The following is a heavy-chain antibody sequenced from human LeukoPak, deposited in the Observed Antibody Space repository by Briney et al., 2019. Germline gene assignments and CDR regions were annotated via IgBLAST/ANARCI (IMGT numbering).Heavy chain of an antibody. CDR2: ILFDGNNK. D-gene: IGHD6-13*01. Sequence: GGSLRLSCAASAFTFSTYGMHWVRQAPGKGLEWVAVILFDGNNKYYADSVRGRFTISRDNSKNTLYLQMNSLRDEDTAVYYCAKDAVHSSGWYPGNWGQGTLVIVSS. V-gene: IGHV3-30*18. J-gene: IGHJ4*02. CDR1: AFTFSTYG. CDR3: AKDAVHSSGWYPGN.